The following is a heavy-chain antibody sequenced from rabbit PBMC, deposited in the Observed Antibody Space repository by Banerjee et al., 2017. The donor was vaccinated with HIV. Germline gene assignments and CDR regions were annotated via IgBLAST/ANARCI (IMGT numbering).Heavy chain of an antibody. CDR2: IYGVSSDIT. D-gene: IGHD6-1*01. V-gene: IGHV1S45*01. CDR1: GFDFSSNA. J-gene: IGHJ4*01. Sequence: QEQLVESGGGLVQPEGSLTLTCTASGFDFSSNAMCWVRQAPGKGPEWIACIYGVSSDITHYVSWAKGRFTVSKTSSTTVTLQMASLTAADTATYFCARSGVSWVMDLWGPGTLVTVS. CDR3: ARSGVSWVMDL.